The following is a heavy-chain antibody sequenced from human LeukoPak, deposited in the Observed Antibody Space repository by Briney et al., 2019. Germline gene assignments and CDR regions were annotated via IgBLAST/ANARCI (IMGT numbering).Heavy chain of an antibody. J-gene: IGHJ4*02. CDR2: IFYSGNT. Sequence: SETLSLTCTVSGASISSTTYYWGWIRQPPGKGLEWIGNIFYSGNTYYNPSLKSRVTISVDTSNNQFSLRLISVTAADTAVYYCARVYRYNGLNYYFDYWGKGTLVSVSS. CDR3: ARVYRYNGLNYYFDY. V-gene: IGHV4-39*01. CDR1: GASISSTTYY. D-gene: IGHD5-12*01.